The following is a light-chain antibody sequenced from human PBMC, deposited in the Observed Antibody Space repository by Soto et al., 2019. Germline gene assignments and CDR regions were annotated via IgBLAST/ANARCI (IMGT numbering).Light chain of an antibody. CDR1: QSVSSD. V-gene: IGKV3-11*01. Sequence: EVVMSQSPGTLSVSPGERVTLSCRASQSVSSDLAWYQQKPGQAPRLLIYDASNRATGIPARFSGSGSGTDFTLTISSLEPEDSSVYYCQQRNVWPPVTFGQGTRLAIK. CDR2: DAS. J-gene: IGKJ5*01. CDR3: QQRNVWPPVT.